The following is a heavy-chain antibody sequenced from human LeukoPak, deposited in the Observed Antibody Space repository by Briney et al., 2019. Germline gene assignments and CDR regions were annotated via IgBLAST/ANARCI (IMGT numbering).Heavy chain of an antibody. D-gene: IGHD6-19*01. V-gene: IGHV6-1*01. CDR2: TYYRSKWYN. CDR3: ARDSSGWYRTHPYFDY. Sequence: SQTLSLTCAISGDSVSSNSAAWNWIRQSPSRGLEWLGRTYYRSKWYNDYAVSVKSRITINPDTSKNQFSLQLNSVTPEDTAEYYCARDSSGWYRTHPYFDYWGQGTLVTVSS. CDR1: GDSVSSNSAA. J-gene: IGHJ4*02.